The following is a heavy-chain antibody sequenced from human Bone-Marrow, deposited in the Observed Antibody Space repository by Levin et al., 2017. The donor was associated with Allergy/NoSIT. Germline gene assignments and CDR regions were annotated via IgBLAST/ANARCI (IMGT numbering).Heavy chain of an antibody. CDR1: GFTVSSNY. J-gene: IGHJ4*02. Sequence: GESLKISCAASGFTVSSNYMSWVRQAPGKGLEWVSVIYSGGSTYYADSVKGRFTISRDNSKNTLYLQMNSLRAEDTAVYYCASPPSGSGYPLKNWGQGTLVTVSS. D-gene: IGHD3-22*01. CDR2: IYSGGST. V-gene: IGHV3-66*01. CDR3: ASPPSGSGYPLKN.